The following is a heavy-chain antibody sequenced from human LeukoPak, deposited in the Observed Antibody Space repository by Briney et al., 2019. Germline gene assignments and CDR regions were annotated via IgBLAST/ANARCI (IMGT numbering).Heavy chain of an antibody. V-gene: IGHV4-39*01. CDR1: GGSISSSSYY. CDR2: IYYSGST. CDR3: ARLGYSSSRNWFDP. J-gene: IGHJ5*02. D-gene: IGHD6-13*01. Sequence: PSDTLSLTCTVSGGSISSSSYYWGWIRQPPGKGLGWIEIIYYSGSTYYNPSLNSRVTMSVDTSKNQFSLKLSSVTAADTAVYYCARLGYSSSRNWFDPWGQGTLVTVSS.